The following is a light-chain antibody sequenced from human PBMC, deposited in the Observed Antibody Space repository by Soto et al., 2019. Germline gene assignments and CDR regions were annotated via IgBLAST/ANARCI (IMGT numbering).Light chain of an antibody. CDR1: SSDVGGYNY. J-gene: IGLJ1*01. CDR2: DVS. V-gene: IGLV2-14*01. CDR3: SSYTSSSTSPYV. Sequence: QSALTQPASVSGSPGQSITISCTGTSSDVGGYNYVSWYQQHPGKAPKLMIYDVSNRPSGVSNRFSGSKSGNTASLTISGLQAEDEADYYCSSYTSSSTSPYVFETGTKVTVL.